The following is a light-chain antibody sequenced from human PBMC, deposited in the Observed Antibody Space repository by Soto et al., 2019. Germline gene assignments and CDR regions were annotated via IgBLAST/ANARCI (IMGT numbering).Light chain of an antibody. Sequence: EIVLTQSPGTLSLSPGERATLSCRASQIITSSYLAWYQQKPGQAPRLLIYGASTRATGIPDRFSGSGSGTDFTLTISRLEPEDFAVYYCQQYGSSPQTFGQVTKVETK. V-gene: IGKV3-20*01. CDR3: QQYGSSPQT. CDR2: GAS. CDR1: QIITSSY. J-gene: IGKJ1*01.